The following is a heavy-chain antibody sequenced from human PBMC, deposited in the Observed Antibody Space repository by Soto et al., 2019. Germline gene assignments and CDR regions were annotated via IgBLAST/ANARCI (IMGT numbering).Heavy chain of an antibody. J-gene: IGHJ3*02. D-gene: IGHD7-27*01. V-gene: IGHV3-53*01. Sequence: GGSLRLSCAASGFTVSSNYMSWVRQAPGKGLEWVSVIYSGGSTYYADSGKGRFTISRDNSKNTLYRQMNRLRAEDTAGYYCARGGWGTGGPWGGAFDIWGQGTMVTVSS. CDR1: GFTVSSNY. CDR2: IYSGGST. CDR3: ARGGWGTGGPWGGAFDI.